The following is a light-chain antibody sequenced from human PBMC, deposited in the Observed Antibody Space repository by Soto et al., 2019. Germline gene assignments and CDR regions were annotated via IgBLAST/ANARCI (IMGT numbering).Light chain of an antibody. CDR2: GAS. CDR3: QQCDGSPRLT. CDR1: QSVSSSY. Sequence: EIVLTQSPGTLSLSPGERATLSCRASQSVSSSYLAWYQQKPGQAPSLLIYGASSRASGIPDRLSGSGSGTDFPLTIISLEPGDFAVYYCQQCDGSPRLTCGGGTKLEIK. V-gene: IGKV3-20*01. J-gene: IGKJ4*01.